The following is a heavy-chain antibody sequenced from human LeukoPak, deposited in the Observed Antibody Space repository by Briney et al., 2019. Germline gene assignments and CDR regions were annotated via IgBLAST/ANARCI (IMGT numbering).Heavy chain of an antibody. J-gene: IGHJ5*02. CDR2: IYPADSDI. CDR3: ARQEYCSGGSCYTWFDP. D-gene: IGHD2-15*01. V-gene: IGHV5-51*01. Sequence: GESLKISCKGSGYSINNYWIGWVRQMPGRGLEWMGIIYPADSDIRYSPPFQGQVTISADKSISTAYLQWSSLKASDTAMYYCARQEYCSGGSCYTWFDPWGQGTLVTVSS. CDR1: GYSINNYW.